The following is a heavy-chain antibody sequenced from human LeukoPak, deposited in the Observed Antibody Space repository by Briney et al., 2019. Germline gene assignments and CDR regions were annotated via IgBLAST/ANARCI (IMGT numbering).Heavy chain of an antibody. V-gene: IGHV3-30*02. CDR2: IRYDGSNK. CDR1: GFTFSSYG. CDR3: AKWSYNSGVFDF. Sequence: GGSLRRSCAASGFTFSSYGMHWVRQAPGKGLEWVAFIRYDGSNKYYADSVKGRFTISRDSPKNTLYLQMNSLRAEDTAVYYCAKWSYNSGVFDFWGQGTLVTVSS. D-gene: IGHD1-1*01. J-gene: IGHJ4*02.